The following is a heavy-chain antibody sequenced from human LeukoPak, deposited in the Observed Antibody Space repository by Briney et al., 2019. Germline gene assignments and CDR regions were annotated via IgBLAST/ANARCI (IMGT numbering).Heavy chain of an antibody. CDR3: ARGLGYSSSSGPLGY. V-gene: IGHV3-7*04. D-gene: IGHD6-6*01. CDR1: GFTFSSYW. CDR2: IKQDGSEK. Sequence: GGSLRLSCAASGFTFSSYWMSWVRHAPGKGLEWVANIKQDGSEKYYVVSVKGRFTISRDNAKNSLYLQMNSLRAEDTAVYYCARGLGYSSSSGPLGYWGQGTLVTVSS. J-gene: IGHJ4*02.